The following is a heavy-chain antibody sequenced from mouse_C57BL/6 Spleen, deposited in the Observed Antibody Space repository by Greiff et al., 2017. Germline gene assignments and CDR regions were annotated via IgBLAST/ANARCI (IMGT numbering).Heavy chain of an antibody. CDR2: IYWDDDK. D-gene: IGHD1-1*01. Sequence: QVQLKESGPGILPSSQTLSLTCSFSGFSLSTSGMGVSWIRQPSGKGLEWLAHIYWDDDKRYNPSLKSRLTISQDTSRNQVFLKITSVDTADTATYYCARGTTVVAFDYWGQGTTLTVSS. CDR1: GFSLSTSGMG. CDR3: ARGTTVVAFDY. J-gene: IGHJ2*01. V-gene: IGHV8-12*01.